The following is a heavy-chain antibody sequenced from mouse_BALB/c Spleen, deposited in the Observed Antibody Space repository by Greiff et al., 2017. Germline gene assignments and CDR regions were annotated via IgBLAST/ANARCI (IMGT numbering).Heavy chain of an antibody. CDR2: IRNKGNGYTK. J-gene: IGHJ4*01. CDR1: GFTFTGYY. CDR3: ARAYGSSYAMDY. D-gene: IGHD1-3*01. Sequence: EVKLVESGGGLVQPGGSLRLSCATSGFTFTGYYMRWVRQPPGKALEWLGFIRNKGNGYTKEYSASVKGRFIVSRDTSQSILYLQMNVLRAEDTAIYCWARAYGSSYAMDYWGQGTSVTVSS. V-gene: IGHV7-3*02.